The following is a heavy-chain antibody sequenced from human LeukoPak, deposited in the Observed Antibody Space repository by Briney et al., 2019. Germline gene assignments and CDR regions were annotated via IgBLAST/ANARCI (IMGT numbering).Heavy chain of an antibody. CDR2: IIPIFGTA. Sequence: GASVKVSCKASGYTFTGYYMHWVRQAPGQGLEWMGGIIPIFGTANYAQKFQGRVTITADKSTSTAYMELSSLRSEDTAVYYCASGSRAYYYYYYMDVWGKGTTVTVSS. CDR1: GYTFTGYY. V-gene: IGHV1-69*06. J-gene: IGHJ6*03. CDR3: ASGSRAYYYYYYMDV. D-gene: IGHD6-6*01.